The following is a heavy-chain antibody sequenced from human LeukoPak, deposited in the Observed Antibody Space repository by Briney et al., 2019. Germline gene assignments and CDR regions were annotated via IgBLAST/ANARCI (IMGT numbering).Heavy chain of an antibody. V-gene: IGHV3-7*03. D-gene: IGHD3-3*01. J-gene: IGHJ4*02. Sequence: PGGSLRLSCAASGFTFSSYWMSWVRQAPGKGLEWVANIKQDGSEKYYVDSVKGRFTISRDNAKNSLYLQMNSLRAEDTAVYYCTDDFWSGYETGDYWGQGTLVTVSS. CDR3: TDDFWSGYETGDY. CDR2: IKQDGSEK. CDR1: GFTFSSYW.